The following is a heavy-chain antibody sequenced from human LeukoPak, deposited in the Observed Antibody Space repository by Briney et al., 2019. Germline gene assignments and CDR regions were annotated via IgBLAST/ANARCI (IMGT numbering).Heavy chain of an antibody. V-gene: IGHV4-59*01. D-gene: IGHD5-18*01. Sequence: PSETLSLTCTVSGVSISNYYWNWVRQSPGKGLEWIGYIHFSGSTNYNPSLKSRVTISTDTYKNQFSLNLRSVTAADAAVYYCTSGYQTFDPWGQGTLVTVSS. CDR2: IHFSGST. CDR3: TSGYQTFDP. J-gene: IGHJ5*02. CDR1: GVSISNYY.